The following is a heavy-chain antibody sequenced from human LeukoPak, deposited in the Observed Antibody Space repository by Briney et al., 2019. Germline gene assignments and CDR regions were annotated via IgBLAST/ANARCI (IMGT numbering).Heavy chain of an antibody. V-gene: IGHV4-34*01. CDR3: ARGSGWYGSDY. CDR1: GGSFSGYY. Sequence: SETLPLTCAVYGGSFSGYYWSWIRQPPGKGLEWIGEINHSGSTNYNPSLKSRVTISVDTSKNQFSLKLSSVTAADTAVYYCARGSGWYGSDYWGQGTLVTVSS. CDR2: INHSGST. J-gene: IGHJ4*02. D-gene: IGHD6-19*01.